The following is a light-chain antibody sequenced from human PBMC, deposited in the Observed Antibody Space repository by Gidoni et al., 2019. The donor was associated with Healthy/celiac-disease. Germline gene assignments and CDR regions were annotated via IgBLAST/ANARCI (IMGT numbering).Light chain of an antibody. J-gene: IGLJ3*02. Sequence: QSALTQPASVSGSPGQSITISCTVTSSDVGGYNLVSWYQQHPGKAPKPMIYEGSKRPAGVSNRFSGSKSGNTASLTISVLQAEDEADYYCCSYAGSSTWMFGGGTKLTVL. CDR1: SSDVGGYNL. CDR3: CSYAGSSTWM. CDR2: EGS. V-gene: IGLV2-23*01.